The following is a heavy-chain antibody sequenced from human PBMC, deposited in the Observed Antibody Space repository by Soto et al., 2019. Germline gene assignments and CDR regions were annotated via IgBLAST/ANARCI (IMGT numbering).Heavy chain of an antibody. Sequence: QVQLVQSGAEVKKPGASVKVSCKASGYTFTGYYMHWVRQAPGQGLEWMGWINPNSGGTNYAQKFQGRGTMTRDTTISTGDMELSRLRSDDTAVYYSARVTGSTRSVGGMEGWGQETTVTISS. D-gene: IGHD1-7*01. CDR1: GYTFTGYY. J-gene: IGHJ6*02. CDR3: ARVTGSTRSVGGMEG. V-gene: IGHV1-2*02. CDR2: INPNSGGT.